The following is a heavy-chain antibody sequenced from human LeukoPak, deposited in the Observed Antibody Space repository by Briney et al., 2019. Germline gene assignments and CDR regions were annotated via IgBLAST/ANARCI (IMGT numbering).Heavy chain of an antibody. CDR1: GGSFSGYY. J-gene: IGHJ4*02. V-gene: IGHV4-34*01. Sequence: SETLSLTCAVYGGSFSGYYWSWIRQPPGKGLEWIGEINHSGSTNYNPSLKSRVTISVDTSKNQFSLKLSSVTAADTAVYYCASEYCSGGSCYSKTFDYWGQGTLVTVSS. CDR2: INHSGST. CDR3: ASEYCSGGSCYSKTFDY. D-gene: IGHD2-15*01.